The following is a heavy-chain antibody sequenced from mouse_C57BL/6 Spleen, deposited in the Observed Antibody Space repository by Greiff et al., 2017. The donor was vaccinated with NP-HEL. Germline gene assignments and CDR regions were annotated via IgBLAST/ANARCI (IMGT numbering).Heavy chain of an antibody. CDR1: GFTFSDYG. CDR3: ATNYFYAMDY. V-gene: IGHV5-17*01. D-gene: IGHD2-1*01. J-gene: IGHJ4*01. CDR2: ISSGSSTI. Sequence: EVQRVESGGGLVKPGGSLKLSCAASGFTFSDYGMHWVRQAPEKGLEWVAYISSGSSTIYYADTVKGRFTISRDNAKNTLFLQMTSLRSEDTAMYYCATNYFYAMDYWGQGTSVTVSS.